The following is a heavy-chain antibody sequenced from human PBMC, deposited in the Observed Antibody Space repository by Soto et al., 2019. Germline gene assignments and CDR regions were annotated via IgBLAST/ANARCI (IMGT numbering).Heavy chain of an antibody. J-gene: IGHJ6*02. Sequence: GASVKVSCKASAYTFTNYYIHWVRQAPGQGLQWMGVINPSGGSTTLPQNFQDRVTMTRETSTTSVFMELVSLKSEDTAVYYCAREGPASSSWYSYYYYGMDVWGQGTTVTVYS. CDR1: AYTFTNYY. V-gene: IGHV1-46*01. CDR2: INPSGGST. D-gene: IGHD6-13*01. CDR3: AREGPASSSWYSYYYYGMDV.